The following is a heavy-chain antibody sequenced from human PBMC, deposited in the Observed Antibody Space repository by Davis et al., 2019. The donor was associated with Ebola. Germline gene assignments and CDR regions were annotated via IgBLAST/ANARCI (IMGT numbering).Heavy chain of an antibody. D-gene: IGHD2-2*01. CDR1: GFTFSAYW. V-gene: IGHV3-7*01. J-gene: IGHJ4*02. CDR2: IKQDGSEK. CDR3: AREAGYQLPIGDY. Sequence: PGGSLRLSCVASGFTFSAYWMNWVRQAPGKGLEWVANIKQDGSEKYYVDSVKGRFTISRDNAKNSLYLQMNSLRAEDTAVYYCAREAGYQLPIGDYWGQGTLVTVSS.